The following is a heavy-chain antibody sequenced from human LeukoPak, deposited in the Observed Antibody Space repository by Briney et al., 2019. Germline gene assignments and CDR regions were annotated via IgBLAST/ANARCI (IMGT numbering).Heavy chain of an antibody. J-gene: IGHJ4*02. CDR2: INSDGTGT. CDR3: VRVPY. Sequence: GGSLRLSCAASGFTFSEYYIHWVRQAPGKGLVWVSRINSDGTGTTYADSVKGRFTISRDNAKNTLFLQMNSLRAEDTAVYYCVRVPYWGQGTLVTVSS. CDR1: GFTFSEYY. V-gene: IGHV3-74*01.